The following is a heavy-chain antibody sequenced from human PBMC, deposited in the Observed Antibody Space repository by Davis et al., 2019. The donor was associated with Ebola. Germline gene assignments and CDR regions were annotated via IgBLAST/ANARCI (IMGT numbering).Heavy chain of an antibody. J-gene: IGHJ4*02. CDR2: IYYSGST. CDR3: ARGGYSSSWYVY. V-gene: IGHV4-39*07. CDR1: GGSISSSSYY. D-gene: IGHD6-13*01. Sequence: PSETLSLTCTVSGGSISSSSYYWGWIRQPPGKGLEWIGSIYYSGSTNYNPSLKSRVTISVDTSKNQFSLKLSSVTAADTAVYYCARGGYSSSWYVYWGQGTLVTVSS.